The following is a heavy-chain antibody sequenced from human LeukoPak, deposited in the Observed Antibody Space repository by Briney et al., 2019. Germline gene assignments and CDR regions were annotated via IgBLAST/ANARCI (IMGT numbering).Heavy chain of an antibody. Sequence: GGSLRLSCAASGFIFSNAWMSWVRQAPGKGLEWVGRIKSKTDGGTTDYAAPVKGRFTISRDDSKNTLYLQMNSLKTEDTAVYYCTTSITMIVVLDAFDIWGQGTMVTVSS. J-gene: IGHJ3*02. D-gene: IGHD3-22*01. CDR2: IKSKTDGGTT. CDR3: TTSITMIVVLDAFDI. CDR1: GFIFSNAW. V-gene: IGHV3-15*01.